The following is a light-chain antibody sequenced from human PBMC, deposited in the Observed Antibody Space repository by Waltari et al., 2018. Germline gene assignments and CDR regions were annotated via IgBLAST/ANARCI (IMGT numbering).Light chain of an antibody. CDR3: TSYTSTNTVI. V-gene: IGLV2-14*03. J-gene: IGLJ2*01. CDR1: SGDIGGYHY. Sequence: QSALTQPASVSGSPGQSITISCTGTSGDIGGYHYVSWYQQHPGKAPKLMIYDVTRWPSGVSNRFSGSKSGNTVSLTISGLQAEDEADYYCTSYTSTNTVIFGGGTKVTV. CDR2: DVT.